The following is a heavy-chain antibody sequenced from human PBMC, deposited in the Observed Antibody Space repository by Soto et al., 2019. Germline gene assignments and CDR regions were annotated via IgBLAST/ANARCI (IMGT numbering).Heavy chain of an antibody. J-gene: IGHJ4*02. CDR2: IYYSGST. Sequence: QLQLQESGPGLVKPSETLSLTCTVSGGSISSSSYYWGWIRQPPGKGLEWIGSIYYSGSTYYNPSLKSRVTISVDTSKNQFSLKLSSVTAADTAVYYCARLPYSSSRGIFDYWGQGTLVTVSS. V-gene: IGHV4-39*01. D-gene: IGHD6-13*01. CDR3: ARLPYSSSRGIFDY. CDR1: GGSISSSSYY.